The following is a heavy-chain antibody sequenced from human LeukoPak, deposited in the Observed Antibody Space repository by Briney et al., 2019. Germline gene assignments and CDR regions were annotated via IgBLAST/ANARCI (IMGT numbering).Heavy chain of an antibody. D-gene: IGHD3-10*01. J-gene: IGHJ4*02. CDR1: GFSFSSYG. CDR3: AKAYYYVSGSYYLGDY. Sequence: PGGSLRLSCAASGFSFSSYGMHWVRQAPGKGLERVAVISYDGSNKYYADSVKCRFTISRDNSKSTMYLHMNTLRAEDTAVYYCAKAYYYVSGSYYLGDYWGQGSLVTVSS. V-gene: IGHV3-30*18. CDR2: ISYDGSNK.